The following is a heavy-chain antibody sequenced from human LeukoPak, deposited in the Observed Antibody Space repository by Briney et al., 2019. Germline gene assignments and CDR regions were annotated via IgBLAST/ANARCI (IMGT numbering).Heavy chain of an antibody. J-gene: IGHJ6*03. D-gene: IGHD6-13*01. CDR2: ISSSSSYI. CDR3: ARDKVAAAGNDYYYYMDV. CDR1: GFTFNRYS. V-gene: IGHV3-21*01. Sequence: GGSLRLSCAASGFTFNRYSMNWVRQAPGKGLEWVSSISSSSSYIYYADSVKGRFTISRDNAKNSLYLQMSSLRAEDTAVYYCARDKVAAAGNDYYYYMDVWGKGTTVTVSS.